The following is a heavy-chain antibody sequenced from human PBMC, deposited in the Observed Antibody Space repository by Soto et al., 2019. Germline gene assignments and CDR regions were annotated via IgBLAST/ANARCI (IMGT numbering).Heavy chain of an antibody. Sequence: SSETLSLTCTVSGGSISSGGYYWSWIRQHPGKGLEWIGYIYYSGSTYYNPSLKSRVTISVDTSKNQFSLKLSSVTAADTAVYYCARAPSKSGSGYYSYYMDVWGKGTTVTVSS. CDR3: ARAPSKSGSGYYSYYMDV. CDR1: GGSISSGGYY. D-gene: IGHD3-22*01. CDR2: IYYSGST. V-gene: IGHV4-31*03. J-gene: IGHJ6*03.